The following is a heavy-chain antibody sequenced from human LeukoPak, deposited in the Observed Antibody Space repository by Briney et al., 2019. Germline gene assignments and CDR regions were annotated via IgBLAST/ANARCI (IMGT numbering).Heavy chain of an antibody. CDR3: AREGGYYDFWSGSHYYYFDY. V-gene: IGHV3-53*01. CDR2: IYSGGST. CDR1: GFTVSSNY. Sequence: GGSLRLSCAASGFTVSSNYMGWVRQAPGKGLEWVSVIYSGGSTYYADSVKGRFTISRDNAKNSLYLQMNSLRAEDTAVYYCAREGGYYDFWSGSHYYYFDYWGQGTLVTVSS. J-gene: IGHJ4*02. D-gene: IGHD3-3*01.